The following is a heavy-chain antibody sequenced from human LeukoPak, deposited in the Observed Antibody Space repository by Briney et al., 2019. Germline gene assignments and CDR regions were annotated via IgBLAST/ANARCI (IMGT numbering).Heavy chain of an antibody. CDR1: GGSISSYY. D-gene: IGHD5-24*01. CDR3: ARDRAVEMATIQEGFDI. J-gene: IGHJ3*02. Sequence: PSETLSLTCTVSGGSISSYYWCWIRQPPGKGLEWLGYIYYSGSTNYNPSLKSRVTISVDTSKNQFSLKLSSVTAADTAVYYCARDRAVEMATIQEGFDIWGQGTMVTVSS. V-gene: IGHV4-59*01. CDR2: IYYSGST.